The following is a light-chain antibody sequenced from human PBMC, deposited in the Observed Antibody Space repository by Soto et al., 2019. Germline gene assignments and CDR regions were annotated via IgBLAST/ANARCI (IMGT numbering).Light chain of an antibody. CDR1: QSISIW. J-gene: IGKJ1*01. Sequence: DIHMTQSPSTLSASVGDGVTITCRARQSISIWLAWYQQKPGKAPNLLIYKTSSLETGVPSRFSGSGSGTEFTLTISTLQPDDFATYYCQHWNDYSWTFGQGTKVEVK. CDR3: QHWNDYSWT. V-gene: IGKV1-5*03. CDR2: KTS.